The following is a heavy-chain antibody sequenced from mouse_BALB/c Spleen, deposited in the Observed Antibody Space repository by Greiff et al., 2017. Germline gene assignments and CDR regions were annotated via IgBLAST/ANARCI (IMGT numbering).Heavy chain of an antibody. CDR2: INPSTGYT. J-gene: IGHJ3*01. D-gene: IGHD2-10*01. V-gene: IGHV1-7*01. CDR3: ASPYYGNYPWFAY. Sequence: QVQLQQSGAELAKPGASVKMSCKASGYTFTSYWMHWVKQRPGQGLEWIGYINPSTGYTEYNQKFKDKATLTADKSSSTAYMQLSSLTSEDSAVYYCASPYYGNYPWFAYWGQGTLVTVSA. CDR1: GYTFTSYW.